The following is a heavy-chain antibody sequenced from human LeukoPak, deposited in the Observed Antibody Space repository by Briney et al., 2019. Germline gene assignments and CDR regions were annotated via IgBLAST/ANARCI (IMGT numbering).Heavy chain of an antibody. V-gene: IGHV3-30*02. J-gene: IGHJ1*01. CDR1: GFIFSNYG. CDR2: IRYDGTLI. CDR3: AKVMEQWMTGFFHD. D-gene: IGHD3-9*01. Sequence: GGSLRLSCAASGFIFSNYGMHWVRQAPGKGLEWVAFIRYDGTLIHYGDSVKGRFTISRDNSQDTLYLQMTSLRPEDTAVYYCAKVMEQWMTGFFHDWGQGTLVTVSS.